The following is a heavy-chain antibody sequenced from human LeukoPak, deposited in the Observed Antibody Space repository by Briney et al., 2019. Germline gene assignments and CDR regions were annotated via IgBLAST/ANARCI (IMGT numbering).Heavy chain of an antibody. CDR3: ARVNYDFWTPDHNWFDP. J-gene: IGHJ5*02. V-gene: IGHV4-61*02. CDR1: GGPISSGSYY. D-gene: IGHD3-3*01. Sequence: SETLSLTCTVSGGPISSGSYYWSWIRQPAGKGLEWIGRIYTSGSTNYNPSLKSRVTISVDTSKNQFSLKLSSVTAADTAVYYCARVNYDFWTPDHNWFDPWGQGTLVTVSS. CDR2: IYTSGST.